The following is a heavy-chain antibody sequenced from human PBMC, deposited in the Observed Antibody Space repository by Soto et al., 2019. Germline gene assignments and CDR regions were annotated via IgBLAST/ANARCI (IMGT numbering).Heavy chain of an antibody. CDR1: GGSVNSGNYY. J-gene: IGHJ3*02. Sequence: QVQLQQWGAGLLKPSETLSLTCAVYGGSVNSGNYYWSWIRQPPGKGLEWIGAMSHSGGTHFNPSLKSRVTLSVDTSKNQFSLKMSSVTAADTALYYCARVERGTATTVVDAFDIWGPGTLVTVSS. CDR3: ARVERGTATTVVDAFDI. V-gene: IGHV4-34*01. D-gene: IGHD1-1*01. CDR2: MSHSGGT.